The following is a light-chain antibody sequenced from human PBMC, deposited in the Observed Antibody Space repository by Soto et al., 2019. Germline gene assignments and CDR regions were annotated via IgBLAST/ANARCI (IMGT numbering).Light chain of an antibody. J-gene: IGKJ2*01. V-gene: IGKV3-20*01. CDR2: GAS. CDR1: RSVSSRY. CDR3: QQYGYSPNT. Sequence: EIVLTQSPGTLSLSPGERATLSCRASRSVSSRYLAWYQQKAGQAPRLLISGASSRATGIPDRFSGSGSGTDFTLIISRVEPEDFAMYYCQQYGYSPNTFGQGTKVEIK.